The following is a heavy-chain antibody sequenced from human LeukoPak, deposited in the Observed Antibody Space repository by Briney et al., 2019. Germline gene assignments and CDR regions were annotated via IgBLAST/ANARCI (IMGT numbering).Heavy chain of an antibody. Sequence: GASVKVSCKASGYTFTGYSMHWVRQAPGQGREWMVQINPNRVGTNYAQKFQGSVTMTRDTSISTAYMERSRLRSDDTAVYYCARVEPGIAASSDYYYYYMDVWGKGTTVTVSS. V-gene: IGHV1-2*06. D-gene: IGHD6-13*01. CDR1: GYTFTGYS. J-gene: IGHJ6*03. CDR3: ARVEPGIAASSDYYYYYMDV. CDR2: INPNRVGT.